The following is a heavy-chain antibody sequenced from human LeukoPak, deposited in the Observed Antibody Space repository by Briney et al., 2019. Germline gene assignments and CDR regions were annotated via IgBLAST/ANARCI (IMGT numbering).Heavy chain of an antibody. J-gene: IGHJ4*02. D-gene: IGHD2-2*01. Sequence: GGSLRLSCAASGFTFSSYAMHWVRQSPGKGLEWVAVISYDGSSEYYADSVKGRFTISRDNSKNTLYLQMHSLRAEDTAVYYCAREHMPYTLFDYWGQGTLVTVSS. CDR2: ISYDGSSE. V-gene: IGHV3-30-3*01. CDR1: GFTFSSYA. CDR3: AREHMPYTLFDY.